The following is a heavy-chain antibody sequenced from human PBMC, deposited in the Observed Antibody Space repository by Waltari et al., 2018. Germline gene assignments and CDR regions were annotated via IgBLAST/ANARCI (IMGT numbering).Heavy chain of an antibody. V-gene: IGHV4-61*09. CDR2: IHTMGST. D-gene: IGHD4-17*01. Sequence: QVQLQESGPGLVKPSQTLSLTCTVSGGSISSGSYYWSWIRQPAGKGMEWIGYIHTMGSTNYNPPLKSRVTRSVDTSKNQFSLKLSSVTAADTAVYYCARGATVTTYFDYWGQGTLVTVSS. CDR1: GGSISSGSYY. J-gene: IGHJ4*02. CDR3: ARGATVTTYFDY.